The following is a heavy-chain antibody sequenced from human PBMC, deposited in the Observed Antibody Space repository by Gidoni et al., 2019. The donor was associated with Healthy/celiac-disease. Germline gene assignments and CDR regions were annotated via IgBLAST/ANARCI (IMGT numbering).Heavy chain of an antibody. CDR1: GYTCTGYY. CDR3: ARDRKGAMLNSFDY. D-gene: IGHD2-2*01. CDR2: INPNSGGT. Sequence: QVQLVQSGAAVKKPGASVKVSCKAAGYTCTGYYMHWVRQAPGQGLAWMGWINPNSGGTNYARKFQGRVTMTRDTSISTAYMELSRLRSDDTAVYYCARDRKGAMLNSFDYWGQGTLVTVSS. V-gene: IGHV1-2*02. J-gene: IGHJ4*02.